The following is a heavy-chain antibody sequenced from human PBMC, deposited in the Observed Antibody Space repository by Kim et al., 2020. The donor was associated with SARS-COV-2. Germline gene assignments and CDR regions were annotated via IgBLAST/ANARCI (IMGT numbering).Heavy chain of an antibody. V-gene: IGHV4-39*01. CDR3: ARHLKYNWNYPFDY. CDR2: IYYSGST. J-gene: IGHJ4*02. Sequence: SETLSLTCTVSGGSISSSSYYWGWIRQPPGKGLEWIGSIYYSGSTYYNPSLKSRVTISVDTSKNQFSLKLSSVTAADTAVYYCARHLKYNWNYPFDYWGQGTLVTVSS. D-gene: IGHD1-7*01. CDR1: GGSISSSSYY.